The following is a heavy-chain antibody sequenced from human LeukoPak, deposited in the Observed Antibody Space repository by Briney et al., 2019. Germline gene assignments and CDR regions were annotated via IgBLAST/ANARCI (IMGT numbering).Heavy chain of an antibody. CDR2: INAGNGNT. Sequence: ASVKVSCKASGYTFTSHAMHWVRQAPGQRLEWMGWINAGNGNTKYSQKFQGRVTITRDTSASTAYMELSSLRSEDTAVYYCARDPYYDSSGYYRTFDYWGQGTLVTVSS. CDR3: ARDPYYDSSGYYRTFDY. D-gene: IGHD3-22*01. V-gene: IGHV1-3*01. J-gene: IGHJ4*02. CDR1: GYTFTSHA.